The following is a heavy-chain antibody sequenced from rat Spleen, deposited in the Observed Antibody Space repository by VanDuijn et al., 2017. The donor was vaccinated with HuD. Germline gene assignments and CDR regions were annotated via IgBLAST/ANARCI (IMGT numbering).Heavy chain of an antibody. CDR3: ARYLYDGTYDY. CDR1: GYSITSNY. Sequence: EVQLQESGPGLVKPSQSLSLTCSVTGYSITSNYWGWIRKFPGNKMEWIGHISYSGSTSNNPSLKRRISITRDTSKNQFFLQLNSVTTEDTATYYCARYLYDGTYDYWGQGVMVTVSS. CDR2: ISYSGST. J-gene: IGHJ2*01. V-gene: IGHV3-1*01. D-gene: IGHD1-12*02.